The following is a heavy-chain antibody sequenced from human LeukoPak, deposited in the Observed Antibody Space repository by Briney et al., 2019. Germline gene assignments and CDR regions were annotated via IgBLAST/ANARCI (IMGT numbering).Heavy chain of an antibody. V-gene: IGHV3-13*04. CDR3: ARDLRGYGSGRDYYYGMDV. Sequence: PGGSLRLSCAASGFTSSSYDMHWVRQATGKGLEWVSAIRTAGDTYYPGSVKGRFTISRENAKNSLYLQMNSLRAGDTAVYYCARDLRGYGSGRDYYYGMDVWGQGTTVTVSS. CDR2: IRTAGDT. CDR1: GFTSSSYD. D-gene: IGHD3-10*01. J-gene: IGHJ6*02.